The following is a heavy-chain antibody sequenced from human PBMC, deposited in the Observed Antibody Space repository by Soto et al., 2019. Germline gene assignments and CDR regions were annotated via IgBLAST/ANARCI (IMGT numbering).Heavy chain of an antibody. CDR2: INPSGST. J-gene: IGHJ5*02. CDR1: GGSFSGYY. V-gene: IGHV4-34*01. CDR3: ARADIAALDP. D-gene: IGHD6-6*01. Sequence: QVQLQQWGAGLLKPSETLSLTCAVYGGSFSGYYWSWIRQPPGKGLEWIGEINPSGSTNYNPSLKSRVTRSVDASKNQFSLKLRSVTAADTAVYYCARADIAALDPWGQGTLVTVSS.